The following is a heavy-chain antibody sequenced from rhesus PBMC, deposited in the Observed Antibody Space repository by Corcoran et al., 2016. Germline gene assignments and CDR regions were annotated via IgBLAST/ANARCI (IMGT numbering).Heavy chain of an antibody. D-gene: IGHD6-37*01. J-gene: IGHJ4*01. CDR3: TRVGRWLAHTYFDY. CDR2: IYGSGSST. V-gene: IGHV4-169*01. CDR1: GGSISSSY. Sequence: QLQLQESGPGLVKPSETLSVTCAVSGGSISSSYWSWIRQAPGKGLEWIGYIYGSGSSTNYNPSLKSRVTLSVDTSKNQLSLKLSSVTAADTAVYYCTRVGRWLAHTYFDYWGQGVLVTVSS.